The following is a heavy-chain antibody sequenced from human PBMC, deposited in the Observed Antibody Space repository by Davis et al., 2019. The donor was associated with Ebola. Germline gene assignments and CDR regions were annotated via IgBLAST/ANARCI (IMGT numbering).Heavy chain of an antibody. CDR1: GYTFTHYG. V-gene: IGHV1-18*04. J-gene: IGHJ1*01. Sequence: AASVKVSCKASGYTFTHYGINWVRQAPGQGLEWMGWISAYNGNTNYAQKLQGRVTMTTDTSTSTAYMELRSLRSDDTAVYYCARDYYDSSVYFQHWGQGTLVTVSS. CDR2: ISAYNGNT. D-gene: IGHD3-22*01. CDR3: ARDYYDSSVYFQH.